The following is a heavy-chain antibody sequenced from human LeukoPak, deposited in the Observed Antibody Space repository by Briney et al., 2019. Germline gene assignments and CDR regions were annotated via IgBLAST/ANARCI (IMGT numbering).Heavy chain of an antibody. Sequence: ASVKVSCKASGYTLTSYDINWVRQATGQGLEWMGWMNPNSGRTGYAQNFQGRITITRNTSISTAYMELSSLRSEDTAVYYCARPDCSSTSCYPIVRYFQHWGQGTLVTVSS. J-gene: IGHJ1*01. CDR3: ARPDCSSTSCYPIVRYFQH. CDR1: GYTLTSYD. D-gene: IGHD2-2*01. CDR2: MNPNSGRT. V-gene: IGHV1-8*01.